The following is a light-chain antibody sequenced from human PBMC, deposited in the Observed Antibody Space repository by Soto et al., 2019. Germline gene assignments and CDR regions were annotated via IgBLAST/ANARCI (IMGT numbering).Light chain of an antibody. V-gene: IGKV3-20*01. CDR3: QQYGRSPAT. CDR2: AAS. Sequence: EIVLTQSPGTLSLSPGERATLSCRASQSVISNYLAWYQRKPDQTPRLLIYAASSRATGVPDRFSGSGSGTDFTLTISRLEPGDFAVYYCQQYGRSPATFGQGTKVDIK. J-gene: IGKJ1*01. CDR1: QSVISNY.